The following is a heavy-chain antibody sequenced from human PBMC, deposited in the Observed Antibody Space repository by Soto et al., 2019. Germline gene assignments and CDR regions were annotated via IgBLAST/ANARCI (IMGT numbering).Heavy chain of an antibody. CDR3: ARDQGLTMVRGVIIRENWLDT. CDR1: GYTFTTYA. D-gene: IGHD3-10*01. J-gene: IGHJ5*02. V-gene: IGHV1-3*02. CDR2: RNAGSGET. Sequence: ASVKVSCKAPGYTFTTYARHWVRPAPGQRLEWMGWRNAGSGETKYSQEFQGRVTITRDTSASTAYMQLSSLRSEDTAVYYCARDQGLTMVRGVIIRENWLDTGGKGSMVTVSS.